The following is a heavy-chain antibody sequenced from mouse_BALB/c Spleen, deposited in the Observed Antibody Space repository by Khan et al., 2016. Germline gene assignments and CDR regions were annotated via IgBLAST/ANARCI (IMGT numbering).Heavy chain of an antibody. CDR1: GYTFTNYG. J-gene: IGHJ3*01. D-gene: IGHD1-1*01. CDR3: ARKFLYYGSSWFAY. Sequence: QFQLVQSGPELKKPGETVKISCKASGYTFTNYGMNWVKQAPGKGLKWMGWINTNTGEPTYAEEFKGRFAFSLETSASTAYLQINNLKNEDTATYFCARKFLYYGSSWFAYWGQGTLVTVSA. V-gene: IGHV9-3*02. CDR2: INTNTGEP.